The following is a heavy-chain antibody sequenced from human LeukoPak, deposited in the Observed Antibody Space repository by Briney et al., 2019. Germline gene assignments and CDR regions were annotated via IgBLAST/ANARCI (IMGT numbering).Heavy chain of an antibody. Sequence: SETLSLTCTVSGGSISSGGYYWSWIRQHPGKGLEWIGYIYYSGSTYYNPSLKSRVTISVDTSKNQFSLKLSSVTAADTAVYYCARDRWYSSSWYWFDPWGQGTLVTVSS. CDR2: IYYSGST. CDR1: GGSISSGGYY. J-gene: IGHJ5*02. V-gene: IGHV4-31*03. CDR3: ARDRWYSSSWYWFDP. D-gene: IGHD6-13*01.